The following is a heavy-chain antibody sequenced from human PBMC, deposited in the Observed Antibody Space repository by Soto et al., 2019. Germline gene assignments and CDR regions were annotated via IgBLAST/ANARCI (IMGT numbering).Heavy chain of an antibody. CDR3: AKGRSGYGEYDY. J-gene: IGHJ4*02. CDR2: ISGSGGST. CDR1: GFTFSSYA. V-gene: IGHV3-23*01. Sequence: EVQLLESGGGLVQPGGSLRLSCAASGFTFSSYAMNWVRQAPGKGLEWVSVISGSGGSTYYADSVKGRFTISRDNSKNTLHLQMHSLRAEETAVYYCAKGRSGYGEYDYWGQRTLVTVSS. D-gene: IGHD3-22*01.